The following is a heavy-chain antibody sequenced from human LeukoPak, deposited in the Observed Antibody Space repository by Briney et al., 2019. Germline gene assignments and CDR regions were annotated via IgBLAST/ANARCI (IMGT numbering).Heavy chain of an antibody. D-gene: IGHD3-22*01. CDR3: AREGGFYDSSGDFDY. CDR2: INPSSGGT. Sequence: ASVKVSCKASGYXFSGYYIHWVRQAPGQGLEWMGWINPSSGGTNYAQKFQGRVTMTRDTSISTAYMELSRLTSDDTAGYYCAREGGFYDSSGDFDYWGQGTLVTVSS. J-gene: IGHJ4*02. CDR1: GYXFSGYY. V-gene: IGHV1-2*02.